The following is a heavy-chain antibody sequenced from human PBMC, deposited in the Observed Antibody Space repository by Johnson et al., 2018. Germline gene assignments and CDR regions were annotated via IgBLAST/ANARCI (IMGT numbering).Heavy chain of an antibody. J-gene: IGHJ6*02. CDR3: AKEAYSSSFGYFYFGMDV. V-gene: IGHV3-23*04. Sequence: EVQLVESGGGLVQPGGSRRLSCAASGLTFRSYALSWVRQAPGKGLEWVSTLSVNPSRTDYAASVKGRLPISRDDSKNTLYLQMNSLRAEDTALYFCAKEAYSSSFGYFYFGMDVWGQGTTVTVSS. D-gene: IGHD6-19*01. CDR1: GLTFRSYA. CDR2: LSVNPSRT.